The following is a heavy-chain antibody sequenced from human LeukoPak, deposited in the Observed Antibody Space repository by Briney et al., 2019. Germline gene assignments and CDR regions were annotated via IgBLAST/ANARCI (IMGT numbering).Heavy chain of an antibody. V-gene: IGHV2-5*02. CDR3: ARLIVGAARVFDS. Sequence: ESGPTLVKSTQTLTRTCSVSGFSLSVGGMGVGWIRQPPGKAPEWLAVVYWDDEKRYSPSLQARLTITADISKTQVVLTMTNMDPVDTATYYCARLIVGAARVFDSWGQGTLVTVSS. CDR1: GFSLSVGGMG. J-gene: IGHJ4*02. CDR2: VYWDDEK. D-gene: IGHD1-26*01.